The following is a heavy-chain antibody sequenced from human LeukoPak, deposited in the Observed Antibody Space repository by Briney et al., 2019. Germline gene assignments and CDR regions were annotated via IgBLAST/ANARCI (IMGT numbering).Heavy chain of an antibody. CDR3: ARDRTSGIAADLSSNWFDP. V-gene: IGHV1-46*01. CDR2: INPSGGST. D-gene: IGHD6-13*01. CDR1: GYTFTSYY. Sequence: ASVKVSCKASGYTFTSYYMHWVRQAPGQGLEWMGIINPSGGSTSYAQKFQGRVTMTRDMSTSTVYMELSSLRPEDTAVYYCARDRTSGIAADLSSNWFDPWGQGTLVTVSS. J-gene: IGHJ5*02.